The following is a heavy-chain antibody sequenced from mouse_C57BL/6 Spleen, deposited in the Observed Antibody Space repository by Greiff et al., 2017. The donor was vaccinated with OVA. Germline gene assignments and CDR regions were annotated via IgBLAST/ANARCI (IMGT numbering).Heavy chain of an antibody. CDR3: ARYYYEWYFDV. V-gene: IGHV1-52*01. CDR2: IDPSDSET. J-gene: IGHJ1*03. CDR1: GYTFTSYW. Sequence: VQLQQPGAELVRPGSSVKLSCKASGYTFTSYWMHWVKQRPIQGLEWIGNIDPSDSETHYNQKFKDKATLTVDKSSSTAYMQLSSLTSEDSAVYYCARYYYEWYFDVWGTGTTVTVSS. D-gene: IGHD1-1*01.